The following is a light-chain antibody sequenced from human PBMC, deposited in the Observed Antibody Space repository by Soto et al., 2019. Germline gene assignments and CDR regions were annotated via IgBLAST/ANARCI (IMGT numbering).Light chain of an antibody. Sequence: EVVSTQSPATLSLSPGERATLSCRASQSVTNYLAWYQQKRGQAPRLLIYDTSTRATGVPDRFSGSGSGTDFTLTISRLEPEDFAVYFCQQYVSSPATFGQGTKVDIK. V-gene: IGKV3-20*01. CDR2: DTS. J-gene: IGKJ1*01. CDR1: QSVTNY. CDR3: QQYVSSPAT.